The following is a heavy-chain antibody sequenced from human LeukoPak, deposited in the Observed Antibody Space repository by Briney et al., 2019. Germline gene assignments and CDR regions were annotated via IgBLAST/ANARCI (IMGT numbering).Heavy chain of an antibody. CDR3: AKLASEGSGGEYYFDY. V-gene: IGHV3-23*01. D-gene: IGHD1-26*01. Sequence: GGSLRLSCAASGFTFSSYAMSWVRQAPGKGLEWVSAISGSGGSTYYADSVKGRFTISRDNSKNTLYLQMNSLRAEDTAVYYCAKLASEGSGGEYYFDYWGQGTLVTVSS. CDR2: ISGSGGST. CDR1: GFTFSSYA. J-gene: IGHJ4*02.